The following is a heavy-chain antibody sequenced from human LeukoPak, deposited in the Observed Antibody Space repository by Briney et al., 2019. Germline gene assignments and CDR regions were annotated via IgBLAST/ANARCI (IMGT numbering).Heavy chain of an antibody. Sequence: GESLKISCKGSGYSFTSYWIGWVRQMPGKGLEWMGIIYPGDSDTRYSPPFQGQVTISADKSISTAYLQWSSLKASDTAMYYCARRGKYYDSSGYFLDYWGQGTLVTVSS. CDR3: ARRGKYYDSSGYFLDY. V-gene: IGHV5-51*01. CDR2: IYPGDSDT. CDR1: GYSFTSYW. D-gene: IGHD3-22*01. J-gene: IGHJ4*02.